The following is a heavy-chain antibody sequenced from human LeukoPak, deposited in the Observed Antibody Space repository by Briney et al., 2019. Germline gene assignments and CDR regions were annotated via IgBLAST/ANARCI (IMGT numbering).Heavy chain of an antibody. CDR3: AKEELLWFGETDNWFDP. D-gene: IGHD3-10*01. V-gene: IGHV3-23*01. Sequence: GGSLRLSCAASGFTFSSYAMSWVRQAPGKGLEWVSAISGSGGSTYYADSVKGRFTISRDNSKNTLYLQMNSLRAEDTAVYYCAKEELLWFGETDNWFDPWGQGTLVTVSS. J-gene: IGHJ5*02. CDR1: GFTFSSYA. CDR2: ISGSGGST.